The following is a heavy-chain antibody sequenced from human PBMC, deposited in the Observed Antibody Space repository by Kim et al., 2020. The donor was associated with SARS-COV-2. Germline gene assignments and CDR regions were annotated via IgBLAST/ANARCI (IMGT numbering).Heavy chain of an antibody. CDR1: GFTFSSYE. V-gene: IGHV3-48*03. CDR3: AREGIAAAGTDYYYGMDV. D-gene: IGHD6-13*01. J-gene: IGHJ6*02. Sequence: GGSLRLSCAASGFTFSSYEMNWVRQAPGKGLEWVSYISSSGSTIYYADSVKGRFTISRDNAKNSLYLQMNSLRAEDTAVYYCAREGIAAAGTDYYYGMDVWGQGTTVTVSS. CDR2: ISSSGSTI.